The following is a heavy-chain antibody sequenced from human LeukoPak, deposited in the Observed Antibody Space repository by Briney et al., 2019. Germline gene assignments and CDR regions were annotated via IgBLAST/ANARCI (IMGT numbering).Heavy chain of an antibody. CDR2: LYSHGAT. V-gene: IGHV3-53*01. D-gene: IGHD1-1*01. CDR1: EFTVTYNY. CDR3: ARWTNFHAFDI. J-gene: IGHJ3*02. Sequence: GGSLRLSCAASEFTVTYNYMTWVRQAPGKGLEWVSLLYSHGATNYADSVKGRFTIPRDDSKNTVYLQMNSLRAEDTAVYYCARWTNFHAFDIWGQGTMVTVSS.